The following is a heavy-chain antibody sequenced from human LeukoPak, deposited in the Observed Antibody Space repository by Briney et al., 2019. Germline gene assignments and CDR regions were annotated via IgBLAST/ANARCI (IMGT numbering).Heavy chain of an antibody. V-gene: IGHV3-33*01. CDR2: IWYDGSNK. CDR1: GFTFSSYG. D-gene: IGHD1-26*01. CDR3: ARDSVSGSYWYYYGMDV. J-gene: IGHJ6*02. Sequence: GSLRLSCAASGFTFSSYGMHWVRQAPGKGLEWVAVIWYDGSNKYYADSVKGRFTISRDNSKNTLYLQMNSLRAEDTAVYYCARDSVSGSYWYYYGMDVWGQGTTVTVSS.